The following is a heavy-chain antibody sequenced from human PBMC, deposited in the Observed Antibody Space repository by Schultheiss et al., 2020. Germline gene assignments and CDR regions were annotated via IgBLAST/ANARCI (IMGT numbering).Heavy chain of an antibody. V-gene: IGHV3-30*03. D-gene: IGHD3-3*01. CDR3: ARVPELRFLEWLSPAPFDY. Sequence: GGSLRLSCAASGFTFSSYSMNWVRQAPGKGLEWVAVISYDGSNKYYADSVKGRFTISRDNAKNSLYLQMNSLRAEDTAVYYCARVPELRFLEWLSPAPFDYWGQGTLVTGYS. CDR2: ISYDGSNK. CDR1: GFTFSSYS. J-gene: IGHJ4*02.